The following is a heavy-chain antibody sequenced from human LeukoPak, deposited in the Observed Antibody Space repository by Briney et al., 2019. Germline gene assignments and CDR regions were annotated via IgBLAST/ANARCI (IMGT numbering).Heavy chain of an antibody. J-gene: IGHJ2*01. CDR1: GFTFSSYW. Sequence: GGSLRLSCAASGFTFSSYWMHWVRQAPGKGLLWVSRINSDVSSTSYADSVKGRFTISRDNAKNTLYLQMNSLRAEDTAVYYCARLQGSFWYFDLWGLGTLVTVSS. CDR3: ARLQGSFWYFDL. CDR2: INSDVSST. V-gene: IGHV3-74*01. D-gene: IGHD4-11*01.